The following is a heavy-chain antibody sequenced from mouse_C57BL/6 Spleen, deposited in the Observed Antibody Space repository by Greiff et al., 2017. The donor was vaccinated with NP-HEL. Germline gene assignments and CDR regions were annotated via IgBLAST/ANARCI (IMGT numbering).Heavy chain of an antibody. CDR3: ARTIYYAMDY. CDR2: ISSGSSTI. V-gene: IGHV5-17*01. Sequence: EVNVVESGGGLVKPGGSLKLSCAASGFTFSDYGMHWVRQAPEKGLEWVAYISSGSSTIYYADTVKGRFTISRDNAKNTLFLQMTSLRSEYTAMYYCARTIYYAMDYWGQGTSVTVSS. D-gene: IGHD1-1*02. J-gene: IGHJ4*01. CDR1: GFTFSDYG.